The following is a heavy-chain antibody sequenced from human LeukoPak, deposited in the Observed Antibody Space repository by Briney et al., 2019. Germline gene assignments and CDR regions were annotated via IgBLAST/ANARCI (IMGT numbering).Heavy chain of an antibody. V-gene: IGHV1-24*01. CDR3: ARGPLRYFDWLLPPYYYYMDV. Sequence: ASVKVSCKVSGYTLTELSMHWVRQAPGKGLEWMGGFDPEDGETIYAQKFQGRVTMTEDTSTDTAYMELSSLRSEDTAVYYCARGPLRYFDWLLPPYYYYMDVWGKGTTVTISS. CDR2: FDPEDGET. D-gene: IGHD3-9*01. J-gene: IGHJ6*03. CDR1: GYTLTELS.